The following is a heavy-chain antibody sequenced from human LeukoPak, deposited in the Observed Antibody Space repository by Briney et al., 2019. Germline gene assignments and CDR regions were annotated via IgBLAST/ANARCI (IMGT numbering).Heavy chain of an antibody. CDR3: AKDFSRSWWFGMDV. V-gene: IGHV3-43*01. CDR2: IRGGGDGT. CDR1: GFTLDDYT. D-gene: IGHD6-13*01. Sequence: GGSLRLSCAASGFTLDDYTMHWVRQAPGKGLEWVSVIRGGGDGTYYAFSVEGRFTISRDNSKNSLYRQMDSLRTEDTALYYCAKDFSRSWWFGMDVWGQGITVTVSS. J-gene: IGHJ6*02.